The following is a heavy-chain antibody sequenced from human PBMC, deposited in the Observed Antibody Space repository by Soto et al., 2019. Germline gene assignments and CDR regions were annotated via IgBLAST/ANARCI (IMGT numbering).Heavy chain of an antibody. J-gene: IGHJ4*02. CDR1: GFTCSSYA. CDR3: AKDYDILTSGSN. V-gene: IGHV3-23*01. CDR2: ISGSGGST. D-gene: IGHD3-9*01. Sequence: EVQLLESGGGLVQPGGSLRLSCAASGFTCSSYAMSWVRQAPGKGLEWVSAISGSGGSTYYADSVNGRFTITRDNYKNTLNLQMTSLRAEDTAVYYCAKDYDILTSGSNWGQGTLVTVSS.